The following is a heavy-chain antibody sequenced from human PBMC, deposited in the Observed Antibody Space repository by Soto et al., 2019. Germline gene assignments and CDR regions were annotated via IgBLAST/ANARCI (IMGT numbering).Heavy chain of an antibody. CDR1: GFTFSDYS. CDR2: ISSSSRTK. CDR3: ARWAVVACTMMFDH. J-gene: IGHJ4*02. Sequence: EVQLVESGGGLAQPGGTLRLSCAASGFTFSDYSMSWVRQAPGKGLEWVSYISSSSRTKYYADSVKGRFAISRDNAKNSLYLQMNSLRDEDTAVYYCARWAVVACTMMFDHWGQGTLVTVSS. V-gene: IGHV3-48*02. D-gene: IGHD6-19*01.